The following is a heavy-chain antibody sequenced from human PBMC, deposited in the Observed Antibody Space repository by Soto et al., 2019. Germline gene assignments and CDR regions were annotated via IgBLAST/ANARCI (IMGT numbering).Heavy chain of an antibody. CDR2: IYYSGST. J-gene: IGHJ4*02. V-gene: IGHV4-31*03. CDR1: GGSISSGGYY. D-gene: IGHD4-4*01. CDR3: ARGPESKSTAYFDK. Sequence: SETLSLTCTVSGGSISSGGYYWSWIRQHPGKGLEWIGYIYYSGSTYYNPSLKSRVTISVDTSKNQFSLKLSSVTAADTAVYYCARGPESKSTAYFDKWGPGTLVTVSS.